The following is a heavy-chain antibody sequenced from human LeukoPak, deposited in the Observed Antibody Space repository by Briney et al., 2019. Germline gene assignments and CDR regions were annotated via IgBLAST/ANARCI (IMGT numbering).Heavy chain of an antibody. CDR2: ISYDGSNE. V-gene: IGHV3-30*01. CDR1: GFTLSSYA. Sequence: GGSLRLSCAASGFTLSSYAMHWVRQAPGRGLEWGAIISYDGSNEHYADSVKGRFTISRDNSKNTLYLQMNSLRAEDTAIYYCTRGRGSYSLDYWGRGTLVTVSS. J-gene: IGHJ4*02. CDR3: TRGRGSYSLDY. D-gene: IGHD1-26*01.